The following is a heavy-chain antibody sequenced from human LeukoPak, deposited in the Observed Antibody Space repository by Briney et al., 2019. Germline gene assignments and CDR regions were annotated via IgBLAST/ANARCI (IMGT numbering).Heavy chain of an antibody. CDR3: ARMTTGHDF. Sequence: SETLSLTFSVSGTSFNSYYWSWIRPPPGKGLEWIGEVNHSGYTNDNPSLKSRVTISVDTSKNQFSLRLRSVTAADTGVYFCARMTTGHDFWGQGTLVTVSS. CDR2: VNHSGYT. D-gene: IGHD4-17*01. CDR1: GTSFNSYY. J-gene: IGHJ4*02. V-gene: IGHV4-34*01.